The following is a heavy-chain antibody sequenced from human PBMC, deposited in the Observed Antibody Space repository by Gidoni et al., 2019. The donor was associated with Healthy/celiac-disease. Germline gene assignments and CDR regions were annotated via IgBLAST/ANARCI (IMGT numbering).Heavy chain of an antibody. V-gene: IGHV3-30-3*01. J-gene: IGHJ4*02. Sequence: QAPGKGLEWVAVISYDGSNKYYADSVKGRFTISRDNSKNTLYLQMNSLRAEDTAVYYCARTRDKIIAGAGTFDYWGQGTLVTVSS. CDR2: ISYDGSNK. CDR3: ARTRDKIIAGAGTFDY. D-gene: IGHD6-19*01.